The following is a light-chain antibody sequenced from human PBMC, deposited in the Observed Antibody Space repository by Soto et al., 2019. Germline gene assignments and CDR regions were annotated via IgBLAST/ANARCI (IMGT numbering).Light chain of an antibody. Sequence: QSLLTQPRSVSGSPGQSVTISCTGTSSDVGGYNYVSWYQQHPGKAPKLMIYDVSKRPSGVPDRFSGSKSGNTASLTISGLQAEDEADYYCCSYAGSDTFVFGTGTKVTVL. V-gene: IGLV2-11*01. CDR3: CSYAGSDTFV. CDR1: SSDVGGYNY. CDR2: DVS. J-gene: IGLJ1*01.